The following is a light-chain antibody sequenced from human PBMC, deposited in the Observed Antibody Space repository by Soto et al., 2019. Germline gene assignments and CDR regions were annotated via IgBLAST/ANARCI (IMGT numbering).Light chain of an antibody. CDR3: KQYNSYSRT. CDR1: QSISSW. J-gene: IGKJ1*01. V-gene: IGKV1-5*01. CDR2: DAS. Sequence: DIPMTQSPSTLSASVGDRVTITCRASQSISSWLAWYQQKPGKAPKLLIYDASSLKSGVPTRFSVSGSGTDFTLTISSLQPDDFATYYCKQYNSYSRTFGQGTKVEIK.